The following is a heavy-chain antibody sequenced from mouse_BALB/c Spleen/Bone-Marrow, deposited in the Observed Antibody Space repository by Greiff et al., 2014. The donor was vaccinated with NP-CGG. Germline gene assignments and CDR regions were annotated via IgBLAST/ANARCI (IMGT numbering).Heavy chain of an antibody. CDR1: GFTFSDYY. Sequence: EVKLEESGGGLVKPGGSLKLSCAASGFTFSDYYMCWIRQTPEKRLEWVATVSDGGNYTYYPDSVKGRFTISRDNAKNNLYLQMSSLKSEDTAMYYCARSGERYGAMDYWGQGTSITVSS. V-gene: IGHV5-4*02. CDR3: ARSGERYGAMDY. J-gene: IGHJ4*01. D-gene: IGHD2-10*02. CDR2: VSDGGNYT.